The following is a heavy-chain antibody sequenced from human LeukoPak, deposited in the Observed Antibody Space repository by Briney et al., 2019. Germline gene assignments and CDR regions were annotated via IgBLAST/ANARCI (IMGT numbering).Heavy chain of an antibody. V-gene: IGHV5-51*01. D-gene: IGHD4-17*01. CDR2: IYPGDSDT. J-gene: IGHJ4*02. CDR1: GYSFTSYW. Sequence: GESLKISCKGPGYSFTSYWIGWVRQMPGKGLEWMGIIYPGDSDTRYSPSFQGQVTISADKSISTAYLQWSSLKASDTAMYYCARGLDYGDPAGYYFDYWGQGTLVTVSS. CDR3: ARGLDYGDPAGYYFDY.